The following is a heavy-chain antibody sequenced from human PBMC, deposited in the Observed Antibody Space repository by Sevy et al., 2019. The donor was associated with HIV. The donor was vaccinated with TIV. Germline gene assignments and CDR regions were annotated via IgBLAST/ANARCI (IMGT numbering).Heavy chain of an antibody. D-gene: IGHD3-10*01. CDR2: LIGGGSRT. CDR1: GFPFSNFA. CDR3: AKLPSTVMFREKGY. V-gene: IGHV3-23*01. Sequence: GESLKISCAASGFPFSNFAMSWVRQAPGKGLEWVSTLIGGGSRTYYADSVTGRFTISRDNSKNTVSLQMSSLRAEDTAIYYCAKLPSTVMFREKGYWGQGTRVTVSS. J-gene: IGHJ4*02.